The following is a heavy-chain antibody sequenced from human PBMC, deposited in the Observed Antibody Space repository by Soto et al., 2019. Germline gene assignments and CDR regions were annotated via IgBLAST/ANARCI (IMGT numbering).Heavy chain of an antibody. Sequence: QLQLQESGPGLVKPSETLSLTCSVSGDSINSDNYYWGWIRQPPGKGLEWIGSIYYRGNTYYNPSLKTRGTISLDKSNSQFSLKLNSVTAADSGVYFCTRLEGLATSSYYFDSWGQGTLVSFSS. CDR2: IYYRGNT. V-gene: IGHV4-39*01. CDR3: TRLEGLATSSYYFDS. D-gene: IGHD6-6*01. CDR1: GDSINSDNYY. J-gene: IGHJ4*02.